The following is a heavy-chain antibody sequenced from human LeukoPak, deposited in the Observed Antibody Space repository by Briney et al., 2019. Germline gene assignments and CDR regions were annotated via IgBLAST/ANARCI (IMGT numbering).Heavy chain of an antibody. D-gene: IGHD3-22*01. CDR1: GFTFRTYA. V-gene: IGHV3-23*01. CDR2: TGSNGVT. Sequence: GGSLRLSCTVSGFTFRTYAFSWVRQAPGKGLEWVSATGSNGVTYYADSVKGRFTISRDNSKNALYLQMNGLRADDTAVYYCGIRDTSDYYVFWGQGTLVTVSS. J-gene: IGHJ4*02. CDR3: GIRDTSDYYVF.